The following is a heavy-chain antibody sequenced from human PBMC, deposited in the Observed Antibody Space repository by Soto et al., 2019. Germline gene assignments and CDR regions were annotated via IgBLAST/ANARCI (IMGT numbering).Heavy chain of an antibody. D-gene: IGHD5-18*01. V-gene: IGHV3-9*01. Sequence: EVQLVDSGGGLVQPGRSLRLSCAASGFTFDIYAMHWVRQAPGKGLEWVASISWNSGTRGYADSVKGRFTISRDNAKNSLYLQMDSLRTEDTAXXXXAKELGGYSYGYEXXXWGQXT. CDR3: AKELGGYSYGYEXXX. CDR1: GFTFDIYA. J-gene: IGHJ4*02. CDR2: ISWNSGTR.